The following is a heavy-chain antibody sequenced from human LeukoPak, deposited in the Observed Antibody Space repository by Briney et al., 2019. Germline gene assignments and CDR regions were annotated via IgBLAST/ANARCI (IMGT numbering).Heavy chain of an antibody. J-gene: IGHJ4*02. Sequence: GGSLRLSCAVSGFTISSYEMNWVRQAPGKGLEWISYSSSGGTTIYYADSVKGRFTISRDNAKNSLYLRMNSLRAEDTGVYYCARRFDYWGQGTLVTVSS. CDR2: SSSGGTTI. CDR1: GFTISSYE. V-gene: IGHV3-48*03. CDR3: ARRFDY.